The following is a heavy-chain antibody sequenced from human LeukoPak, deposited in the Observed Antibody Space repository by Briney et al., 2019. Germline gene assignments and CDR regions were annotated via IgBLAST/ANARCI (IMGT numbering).Heavy chain of an antibody. J-gene: IGHJ4*02. CDR2: ISAYNGNT. Sequence: ASVKVSCKASGYTFTSYGISWVRQAPGQGLEWMGWISAYNGNTNYAQKLQGRVTMTRDTSTSTVYMELSSLRSEDTAVYYCARLGGNTDYWGQGTLVTVSS. D-gene: IGHD4-23*01. CDR3: ARLGGNTDY. CDR1: GYTFTSYG. V-gene: IGHV1-18*01.